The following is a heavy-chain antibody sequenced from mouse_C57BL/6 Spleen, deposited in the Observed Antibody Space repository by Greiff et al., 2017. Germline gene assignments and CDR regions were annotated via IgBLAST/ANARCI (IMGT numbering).Heavy chain of an antibody. Sequence: VQLQQSGSELRSPGSSVKLSCKDFDSEVFPIAYMSWVRQKPGHGFEWIGGILPSIGRTIYGEKFEDKATVDADTLSNTAYLELNSLTSEDSAIYYGAREGDGDLYFDVWGTGTTVTVAS. D-gene: IGHD1-1*02. CDR3: AREGDGDLYFDV. CDR2: ILPSIGRT. V-gene: IGHV15-2*01. CDR1: DSEVFPIAY. J-gene: IGHJ1*03.